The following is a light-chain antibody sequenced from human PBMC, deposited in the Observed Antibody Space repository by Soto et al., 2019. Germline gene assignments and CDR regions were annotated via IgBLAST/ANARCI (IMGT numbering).Light chain of an antibody. J-gene: IGKJ4*01. Sequence: ENVLTQSPCTLSLSPGERATLSCRASQYFRNNYLAWYQQIPGQAPRLLIYGVSRRASGIPDRFSGSASGTDFTLTISRLESEDSAVYYCQQYDSTPGFTFGGGTKVDIK. V-gene: IGKV3-20*01. CDR3: QQYDSTPGFT. CDR1: QYFRNNY. CDR2: GVS.